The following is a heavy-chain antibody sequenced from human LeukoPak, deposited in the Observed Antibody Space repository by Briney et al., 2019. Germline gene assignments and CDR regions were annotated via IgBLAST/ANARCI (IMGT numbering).Heavy chain of an antibody. Sequence: GGTLRLSCAASGFTFGNHGMSWVRQAPGKGLEWVSSISGSGSNTYYADSVKGRFTISRDNSKNTLYLQMSTLRAEDTAVYYCAKGRPRSLDYWGQGTLVTVSS. D-gene: IGHD4-17*01. V-gene: IGHV3-23*01. J-gene: IGHJ4*02. CDR1: GFTFGNHG. CDR2: ISGSGSNT. CDR3: AKGRPRSLDY.